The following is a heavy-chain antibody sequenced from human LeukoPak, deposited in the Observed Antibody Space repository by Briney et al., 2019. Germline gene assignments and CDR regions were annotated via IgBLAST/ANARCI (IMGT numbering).Heavy chain of an antibody. J-gene: IGHJ3*02. V-gene: IGHV3-21*01. CDR1: GFTFSTYS. Sequence: GGSLRLSCAASGFTFSTYSMHWVRQAPGTGLEWVSSISSSRSYVYYADSVKGRFTISRDNAKNSLYLQTNSLRAEDTAVYYCARDGWYSSGWNAFDIWGQGTMVTVSS. CDR2: ISSSRSYV. D-gene: IGHD6-19*01. CDR3: ARDGWYSSGWNAFDI.